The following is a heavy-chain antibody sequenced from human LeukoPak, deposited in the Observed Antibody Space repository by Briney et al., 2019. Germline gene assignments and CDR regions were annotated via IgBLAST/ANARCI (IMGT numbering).Heavy chain of an antibody. CDR1: GYSISSGYF. CDR3: ARRGDSSGNDAFDI. Sequence: SETLSLTCAVSGYSISSGYFWGWIRQPPGKGLEWIGSISHSGSTYYNPSLKSRVTISVDTSKNQFSLKLSSVTAADTAVYYCARRGDSSGNDAFDIWGQGTMVTVSS. J-gene: IGHJ3*02. D-gene: IGHD3-22*01. CDR2: ISHSGST. V-gene: IGHV4-38-2*01.